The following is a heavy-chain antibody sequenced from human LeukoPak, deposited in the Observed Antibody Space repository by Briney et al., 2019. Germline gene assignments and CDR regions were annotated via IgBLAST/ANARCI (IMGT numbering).Heavy chain of an antibody. CDR2: ISSSGGPT. J-gene: IGHJ4*02. CDR3: AATCSSTSCYGSDY. CDR1: GFTFSTYA. Sequence: GGSLRLSCAASGFTFSTYAMNWVRQAPGKGLQWVSEISSSGGPTCYADSVKGRFTISRDNSKNTVYLQMNSLRAEDTAVYYYAATCSSTSCYGSDYWGQGTLVTVSS. V-gene: IGHV3-23*01. D-gene: IGHD2-2*01.